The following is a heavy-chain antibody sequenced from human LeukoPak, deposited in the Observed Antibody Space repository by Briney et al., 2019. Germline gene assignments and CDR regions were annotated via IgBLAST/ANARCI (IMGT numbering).Heavy chain of an antibody. CDR1: GFTFSSYS. J-gene: IGHJ4*02. Sequence: GGSLRLSCAASGFTFSSYSMSWVRQAPGKGLEWVSSISSSSSYIYYADSVKGRFTISRDNAKNSLYLQMNSLRAEDTAVYYCARYCSGGSCYPYYFDYWGQGTLVTVSS. V-gene: IGHV3-21*01. CDR2: ISSSSSYI. D-gene: IGHD2-15*01. CDR3: ARYCSGGSCYPYYFDY.